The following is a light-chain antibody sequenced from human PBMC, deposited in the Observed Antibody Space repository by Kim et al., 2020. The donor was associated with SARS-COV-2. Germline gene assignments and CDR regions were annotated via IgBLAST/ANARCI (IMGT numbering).Light chain of an antibody. CDR2: RNN. Sequence: LTQPPSVSKGLRQTATLTCTGNSNNVGNQGAAWLQQHQGHPPKLLSYRNNNRPSGISERLSASRSGNTASLTITGLQPEDEADYYCSAWDSSLSAWVFGGGTKLTVL. CDR3: SAWDSSLSAWV. V-gene: IGLV10-54*01. J-gene: IGLJ3*02. CDR1: SNNVGNQG.